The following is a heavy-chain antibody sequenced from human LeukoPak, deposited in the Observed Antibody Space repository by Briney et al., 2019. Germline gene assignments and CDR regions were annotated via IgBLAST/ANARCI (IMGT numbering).Heavy chain of an antibody. CDR2: ISYDGSNK. Sequence: GGSLRLSCAASGFTFSSYGMHWVRQAPGKGLEWVAVISYDGSNKYYADSVKGRFTISRDNSKNTLYLQMNSLRAEDTAVYYCALDDSSGXYXFDYWGQGTLVTVS. CDR1: GFTFSSYG. V-gene: IGHV3-30*03. D-gene: IGHD3-22*01. J-gene: IGHJ4*02. CDR3: ALDDSSGXYXFDY.